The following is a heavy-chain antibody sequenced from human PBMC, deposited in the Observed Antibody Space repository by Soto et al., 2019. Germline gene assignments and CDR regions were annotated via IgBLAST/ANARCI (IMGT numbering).Heavy chain of an antibody. CDR2: INGNADNS. J-gene: IGHJ4*02. CDR1: GFSFVSYW. D-gene: IGHD6-19*01. V-gene: IGHV3-74*01. CDR3: VRDFRGAVAGSEFDH. Sequence: VQLAESGGGLVLTGGSLRLSCAASGFSFVSYWMHWVRQVPGEGLAWVSRINGNADNSDYADSVKGRFTISRDNAMTRLYLQMDSLRADDTGVYYCVRDFRGAVAGSEFDHWGQGTLVTVSS.